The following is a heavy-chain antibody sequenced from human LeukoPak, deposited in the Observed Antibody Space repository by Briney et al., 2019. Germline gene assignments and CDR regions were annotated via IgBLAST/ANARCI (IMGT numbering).Heavy chain of an antibody. CDR1: GGSISGYY. J-gene: IGHJ4*02. Sequence: SETLSLTCAVSGGSISGYYWSWFRQPPGKGPEWIGTLYYSGSTNYNPSLKSRVTMSVDTSKNQFSLKLSSVTAADAAVYYCARANYFDYWGQGTLVTVSS. CDR3: ARANYFDY. CDR2: LYYSGST. V-gene: IGHV4-59*01.